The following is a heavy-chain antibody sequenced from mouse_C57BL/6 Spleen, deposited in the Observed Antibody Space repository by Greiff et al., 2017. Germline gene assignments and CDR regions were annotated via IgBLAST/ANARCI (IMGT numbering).Heavy chain of an antibody. D-gene: IGHD2-5*01. V-gene: IGHV2-9-1*01. CDR1: GFSLTSYA. CDR2: IWTGGGT. CDR3: ARNFDYSNYFYAMDY. J-gene: IGHJ4*01. Sequence: VQLQESGPGLVAPSQSLSITCTVSGFSLTSYAISWVRQPPGKGLEWLGVIWTGGGTNYNSALKSRLSISKDNSKSQVFLKMNSLQTDDTARDYCARNFDYSNYFYAMDYWGQGTSVTVAS.